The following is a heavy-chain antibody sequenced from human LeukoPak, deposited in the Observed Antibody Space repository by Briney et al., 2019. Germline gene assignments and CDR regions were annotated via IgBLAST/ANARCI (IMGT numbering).Heavy chain of an antibody. Sequence: GGSLRLSCAASGFTVSSNYMTWVRQAPGKGLEWVSVIYSSGSTYYAASVKGRFTFSRDNAKNSVFLQMNSLRGEDTAVYYCARDWDCSSATCYGALGHWGQGTLVTVSS. CDR3: ARDWDCSSATCYGALGH. CDR2: IYSSGST. V-gene: IGHV3-66*01. J-gene: IGHJ4*02. D-gene: IGHD2-2*01. CDR1: GFTVSSNY.